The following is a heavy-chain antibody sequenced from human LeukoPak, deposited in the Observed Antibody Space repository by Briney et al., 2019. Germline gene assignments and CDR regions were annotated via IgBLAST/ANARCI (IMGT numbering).Heavy chain of an antibody. D-gene: IGHD6-13*01. Sequence: YPGDSDTRYSPSFQGQVTISADKSISTAYLQWSSLKASDTAMYYCARGDSSSWTRYFDYWGQGTLVTVSS. J-gene: IGHJ4*02. CDR2: YPGDSDT. CDR3: ARGDSSSWTRYFDY. V-gene: IGHV5-51*01.